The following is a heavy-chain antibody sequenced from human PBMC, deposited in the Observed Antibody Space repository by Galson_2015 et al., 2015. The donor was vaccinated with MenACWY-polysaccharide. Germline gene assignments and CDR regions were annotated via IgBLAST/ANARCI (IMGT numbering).Heavy chain of an antibody. J-gene: IGHJ6*02. D-gene: IGHD3-16*02. CDR2: ISGSGGST. Sequence: SLRLSCAASGFTFSSYAMSWVRQAPGKGLEWVSAISGSGGSTYYADSVKGRFTISRDNSKNTLYLQMNSLRAEDTAVYYCAKGRIMITFGVVIAGDYYGMDVWGQGTTVTVSS. V-gene: IGHV3-23*01. CDR3: AKGRIMITFGVVIAGDYYGMDV. CDR1: GFTFSSYA.